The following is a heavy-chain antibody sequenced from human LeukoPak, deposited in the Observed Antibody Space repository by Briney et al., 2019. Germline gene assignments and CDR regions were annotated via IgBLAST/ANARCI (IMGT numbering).Heavy chain of an antibody. V-gene: IGHV3-23*01. D-gene: IGHD2-21*01. J-gene: IGHJ4*02. CDR3: AKDPTRNCGGDCYFDY. CDR2: ISGSGGST. Sequence: GGSLRLSCAAAGFTFSSYAMSWVRQAPGKGLEWVSAISGSGGSTYYADSVKGRFTISRDNSKNTLYLQMNSLRAEDTAVYYCAKDPTRNCGGDCYFDYCGQGTLVTVSS. CDR1: GFTFSSYA.